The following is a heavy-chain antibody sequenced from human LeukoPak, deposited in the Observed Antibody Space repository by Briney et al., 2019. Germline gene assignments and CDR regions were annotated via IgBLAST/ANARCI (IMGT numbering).Heavy chain of an antibody. J-gene: IGHJ4*02. CDR3: ARDDYVWGSYRPFDY. Sequence: SVKVSCKASGGTFSSYAISWVRQAPGQGLEWMGGIIPIFGTANYAQKFQGRVTIIADESTSTAYMELSSLRSEDTAVYYCARDDYVWGSYRPFDYWGQGTLVTVSS. V-gene: IGHV1-69*01. CDR1: GGTFSSYA. CDR2: IIPIFGTA. D-gene: IGHD3-16*02.